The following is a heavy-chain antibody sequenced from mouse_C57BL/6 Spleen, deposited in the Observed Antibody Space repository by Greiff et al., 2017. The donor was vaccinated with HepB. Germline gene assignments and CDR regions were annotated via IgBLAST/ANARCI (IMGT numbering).Heavy chain of an antibody. CDR2: IYPGSGST. V-gene: IGHV1-55*01. D-gene: IGHD3-2*02. CDR3: AREDSGYGRDY. CDR1: GYTFTSYW. J-gene: IGHJ4*01. Sequence: QVQLQQPGAELVKPGASVKMSCKASGYTFTSYWITWVKQRPGQGLEWIGDIYPGSGSTNYNEKFKSKATLTVDTSSSTAYMQLSSLTSGDSAVYYCAREDSGYGRDYWGQGTSVTVSS.